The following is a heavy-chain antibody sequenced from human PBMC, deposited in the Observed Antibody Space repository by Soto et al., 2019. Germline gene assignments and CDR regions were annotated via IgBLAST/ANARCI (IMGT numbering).Heavy chain of an antibody. CDR2: IIPIFGTA. Sequence: SVKVSCKDSGGTFRSYAISWVRQAPGQGLEWMGGIIPIFGTANYAQKFQGRVTITADESTSTAYMELSSLRSEDTAVYYCARGTSFVLPPYYYYYGMDVWGQGTTVTVSS. J-gene: IGHJ6*02. CDR3: ARGTSFVLPPYYYYYGMDV. V-gene: IGHV1-69*13. CDR1: GGTFRSYA. D-gene: IGHD2-8*01.